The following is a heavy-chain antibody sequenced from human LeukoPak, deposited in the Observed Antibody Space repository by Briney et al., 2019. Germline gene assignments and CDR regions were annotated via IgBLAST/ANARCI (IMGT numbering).Heavy chain of an antibody. CDR1: GYTFTSNA. Sequence: ASVKVSCKTSGYTFTSNAMHWVRQAPGQRLEWTGWINGGNGNTKYSRNFQGRVTFTRDTSASTAYMELNSLRSEDTSVYYCARAWIYYDGSGYYDYWGQGTLVTVSS. CDR3: ARAWIYYDGSGYYDY. CDR2: INGGNGNT. D-gene: IGHD3-22*01. J-gene: IGHJ4*02. V-gene: IGHV1-3*01.